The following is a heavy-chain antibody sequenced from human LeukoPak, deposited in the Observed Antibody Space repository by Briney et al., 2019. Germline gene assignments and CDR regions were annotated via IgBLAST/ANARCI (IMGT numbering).Heavy chain of an antibody. J-gene: IGHJ4*02. D-gene: IGHD3-22*01. CDR2: INQDGSEK. CDR3: VSTMTFDY. CDR1: GFTLNNYW. Sequence: PGGSLRLSCAVSGFTLNNYWMSWVRQAPGKGLEWVANINQDGSEKYYVDSVKGRFTISRDNAKNSLYLQMNSLRAEDTAVYFCVSTMTFDYWGQGTLVTVSS. V-gene: IGHV3-7*01.